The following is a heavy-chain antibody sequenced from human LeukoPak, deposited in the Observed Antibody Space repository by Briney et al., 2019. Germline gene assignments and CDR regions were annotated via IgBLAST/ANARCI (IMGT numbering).Heavy chain of an antibody. CDR1: GFTFNSYA. J-gene: IGHJ4*02. D-gene: IGHD3-16*01. V-gene: IGHV3-23*01. Sequence: GGSLRLSCAASGFTFNSYAMSWVRQAPGKGLEWVSAISGSGGSTYYADSVKGRFTISRDNSKNTLYLQMNSLRAEDTAVYYCAKPRRWGSFFDYWGQGTLVTVSS. CDR3: AKPRRWGSFFDY. CDR2: ISGSGGST.